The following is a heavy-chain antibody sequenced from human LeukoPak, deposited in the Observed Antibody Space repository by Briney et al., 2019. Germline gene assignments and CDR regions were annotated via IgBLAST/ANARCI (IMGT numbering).Heavy chain of an antibody. V-gene: IGHV1-2*06. J-gene: IGHJ4*02. CDR3: ARVLSGLWLGESPFDY. CDR1: GYTFTGYY. D-gene: IGHD3-10*01. Sequence: ASVKVSCKASGYTFTGYYMHWVRQAPGQGLEWMGRINPNSGGTNYAQKFQGRVTMTRDTSISTAYMELSRLRSDDTAVYYCARVLSGLWLGESPFDYWGQGTLVTVSS. CDR2: INPNSGGT.